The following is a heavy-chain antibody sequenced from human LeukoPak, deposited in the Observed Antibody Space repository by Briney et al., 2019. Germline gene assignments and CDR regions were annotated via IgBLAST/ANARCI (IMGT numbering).Heavy chain of an antibody. J-gene: IGHJ4*02. CDR2: INPKSGGR. V-gene: IGHV1-2*02. Sequence: ASVKVSCKATGYTFTDYYMHWVRQAPGQGLEWMGWINPKSGGRSYAQRFQGRVTMTRDTSISTAYMELSRLRSDDTAVYYCATGERLVPAAMWFDYWGQGTLVTVSS. CDR1: GYTFTDYY. CDR3: ATGERLVPAAMWFDY. D-gene: IGHD2-2*01.